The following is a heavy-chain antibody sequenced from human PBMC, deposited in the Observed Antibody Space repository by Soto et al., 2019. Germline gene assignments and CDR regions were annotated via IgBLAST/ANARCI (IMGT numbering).Heavy chain of an antibody. CDR2: TSHDGSDN. Sequence: PGGSLRLSCEASGFTFSRYGMHWVRQAPGKGLEWVAVTSHDGSDNYYADSVKGRFTISRDNSKNTLYVQMNSLRADDAAVYYCARAKGELQCLWFDPWGQGTPVTVSS. V-gene: IGHV3-30*03. J-gene: IGHJ5*02. CDR1: GFTFSRYG. CDR3: ARAKGELQCLWFDP. D-gene: IGHD4-4*01.